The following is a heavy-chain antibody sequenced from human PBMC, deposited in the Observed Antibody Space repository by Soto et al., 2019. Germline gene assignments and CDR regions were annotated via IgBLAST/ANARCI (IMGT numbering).Heavy chain of an antibody. CDR1: GFTFSSYG. CDR2: IWYDGSNK. J-gene: IGHJ4*02. CDR3: ARESVVVTAIGY. D-gene: IGHD2-21*02. V-gene: IGHV3-33*01. Sequence: PGGSLRLSCAASGFTFSSYGMHWVRQAPGKGLEWVAVIWYDGSNKYYADSVKGRFTISRDNSKNTLYLQMNSLRAEDTAVYYCARESVVVTAIGYWGQGTLVTVSS.